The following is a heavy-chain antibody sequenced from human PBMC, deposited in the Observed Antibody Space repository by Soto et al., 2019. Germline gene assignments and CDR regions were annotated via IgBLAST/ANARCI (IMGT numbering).Heavy chain of an antibody. CDR2: INPNNGAT. D-gene: IGHD4-17*01. CDR3: ARVLTSVTTGELDP. V-gene: IGHV1-2*02. J-gene: IGHJ5*02. CDR1: GYSFIAYF. Sequence: QAQLVQSGAAVRKPGASVTVSCKASGYSFIAYFIHWVRQAPGQGFEWLGWINPNNGATNIARKFQGRVTMTRDTSISTAYMEVSRLRSDDTAVFYCARVLTSVTTGELDPWGQGTLVTVSS.